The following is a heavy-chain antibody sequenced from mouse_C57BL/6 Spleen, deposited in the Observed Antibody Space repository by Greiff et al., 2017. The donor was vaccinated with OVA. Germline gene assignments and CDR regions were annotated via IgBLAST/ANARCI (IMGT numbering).Heavy chain of an antibody. D-gene: IGHD2-4*01. V-gene: IGHV1-42*01. CDR2: INPSTGGT. CDR3: ARGNYDDAMDD. Sequence: VQLQQSGPELVKPGASVKISCKASGYSFTGYYMNWVKQSPEKSLEWIGEINPSTGGTTYNQKFKAKATLTVDKSSSTAYMQLKSLTSEDSAVYYCARGNYDDAMDDWGQGTSVTVSS. J-gene: IGHJ4*01. CDR1: GYSFTGYY.